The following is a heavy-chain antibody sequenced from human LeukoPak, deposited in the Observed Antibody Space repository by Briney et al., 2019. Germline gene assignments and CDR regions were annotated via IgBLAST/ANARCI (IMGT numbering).Heavy chain of an antibody. J-gene: IGHJ6*03. D-gene: IGHD2-2*01. CDR3: ARNYCSSTSCYFGIYYYHYMDV. CDR2: IYYSGST. V-gene: IGHV4-59*08. CDR1: GGSISSYY. Sequence: SETLSLTCTVSGGSISSYYWSWIRQPPGKGLEWIGYIYYSGSTNYNPSLKSRVTISVDTSKNQFSLKLSSVTAADTAVYYCARNYCSSTSCYFGIYYYHYMDVWGKGTTVTVSS.